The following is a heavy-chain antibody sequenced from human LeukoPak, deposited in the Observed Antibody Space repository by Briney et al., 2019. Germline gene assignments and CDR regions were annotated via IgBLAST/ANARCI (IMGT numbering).Heavy chain of an antibody. V-gene: IGHV3-48*01. J-gene: IGHJ4*02. CDR3: ARARGWLRTTSPYYFDY. Sequence: GGSLRLSCAASGFTFSSYSMNWVRQAPGKGLEWVSYISSSSSTIYYADSVKGRFTISRDNAKNSLYLQMNSLRAEDTAVYYCARARGWLRTTSPYYFDYWGQGTLVTVSS. CDR1: GFTFSSYS. D-gene: IGHD5-12*01. CDR2: ISSSSSTI.